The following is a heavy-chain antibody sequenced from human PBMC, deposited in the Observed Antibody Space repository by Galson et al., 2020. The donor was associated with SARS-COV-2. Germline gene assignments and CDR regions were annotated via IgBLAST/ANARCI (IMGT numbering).Heavy chain of an antibody. J-gene: IGHJ3*02. Sequence: SGPTLVKPTQTLTLTCTFSGFSLSTSGMCVSWIRQPPGKALEWLALIDWDDDKYHSTSLKTRLTISKDTSKNQVVLTMTNMDPVDTATYYCARSMVRGVIDDAFDIWGQGTMVTVSS. V-gene: IGHV2-70*01. CDR2: IDWDDDK. CDR3: ARSMVRGVIDDAFDI. CDR1: GFSLSTSGMC. D-gene: IGHD3-10*01.